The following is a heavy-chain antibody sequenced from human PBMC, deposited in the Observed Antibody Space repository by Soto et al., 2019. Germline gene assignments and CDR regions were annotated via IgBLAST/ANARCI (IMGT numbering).Heavy chain of an antibody. J-gene: IGHJ3*02. V-gene: IGHV4-34*01. CDR1: GGSFSGYY. Sequence: SETLSLTCAVYGGSFSGYYWSWIRQPPGKGLEWIGEINHSGSTNYNPSLKSRVTISVDTSKNQFSLKLSSVTAADTAVYYCARVIVVVIAINHHDAFDIWGQGTMVTVSS. D-gene: IGHD2-21*01. CDR2: INHSGST. CDR3: ARVIVVVIAINHHDAFDI.